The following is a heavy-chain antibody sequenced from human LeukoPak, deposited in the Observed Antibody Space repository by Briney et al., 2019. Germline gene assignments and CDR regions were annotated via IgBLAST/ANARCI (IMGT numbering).Heavy chain of an antibody. D-gene: IGHD3-10*01. CDR1: GCPFTSYG. V-gene: IGHV1-18*04. CDR2: ISAYNGNT. J-gene: IGHJ4*02. CDR3: ARELTPYGSGSYAAY. Sequence: ASVKVSFKASGCPFTSYGISWVRPAPGQGLEWMGWISAYNGNTNYAQKLQGRVTMTTDTSTSTAYMELRSLRSDDTAVYYCARELTPYGSGSYAAYWGQGTLVTVSS.